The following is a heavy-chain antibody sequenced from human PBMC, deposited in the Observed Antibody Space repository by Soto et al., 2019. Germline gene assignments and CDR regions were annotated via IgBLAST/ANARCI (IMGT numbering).Heavy chain of an antibody. J-gene: IGHJ4*02. CDR3: AGRGGGGGY. D-gene: IGHD3-10*01. V-gene: IGHV3-53*01. CDR2: IYSGGYT. Sequence: VQLVESGGGLIQPGGSLRLSCAVSGFTVSNNYMSWVRQAPGKGLEGVSVIYSGGYTAYGDSVKGRFTISRDNSKNHLNHPNKSLGAHDTGVYYCAGRGGGGGYWGQGTLVTVSS. CDR1: GFTVSNNY.